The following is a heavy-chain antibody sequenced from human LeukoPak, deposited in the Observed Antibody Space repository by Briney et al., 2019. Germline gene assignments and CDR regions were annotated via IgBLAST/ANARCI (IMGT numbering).Heavy chain of an antibody. Sequence: GGSLRLSCAASGFTFSNYWLHWVRQAPGKGLVWVSRIDANDKTTSYADSVKGRFTVSTDNAKKTLYLQMNSLRVEDTAVYYCAREYSSGWSPNDYWGQGTLVTVSS. D-gene: IGHD6-19*01. J-gene: IGHJ4*02. CDR1: GFTFSNYW. V-gene: IGHV3-74*01. CDR3: AREYSSGWSPNDY. CDR2: IDANDKTT.